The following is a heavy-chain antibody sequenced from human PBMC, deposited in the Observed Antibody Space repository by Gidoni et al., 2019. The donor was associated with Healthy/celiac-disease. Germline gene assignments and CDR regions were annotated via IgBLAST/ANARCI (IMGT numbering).Heavy chain of an antibody. CDR2: ISWNSGSI. V-gene: IGHV3-9*01. CDR1: GFTFDDYS. Sequence: EVQLVESGGGLVQPGRSLRLSCPASGFTFDDYSMHWVRQAPGKGLEWVSGISWNSGSIGYADSVKGRFTISRDNAKNSLYLQMNSLRAEDTALYYCAKDMGSGSFSPYYYYGMDVWGQGTTVTVSS. J-gene: IGHJ6*02. CDR3: AKDMGSGSFSPYYYYGMDV. D-gene: IGHD3-10*01.